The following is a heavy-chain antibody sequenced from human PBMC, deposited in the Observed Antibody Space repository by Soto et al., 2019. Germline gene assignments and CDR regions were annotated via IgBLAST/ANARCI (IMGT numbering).Heavy chain of an antibody. V-gene: IGHV1-69*02. J-gene: IGHJ4*02. Sequence: QVQLVQSGAEMKRPGSSVKVSCEASGGTFPNYTFNWVRQAPGQGLEWMGRIIPVLNIANYAQNCHGRITITADKSTSTAYLELTSLRSDDTAIYFCARAPTASSPFVYWGQGSLVTVSS. CDR3: ARAPTASSPFVY. CDR2: IIPVLNIA. D-gene: IGHD1-26*01. CDR1: GGTFPNYT.